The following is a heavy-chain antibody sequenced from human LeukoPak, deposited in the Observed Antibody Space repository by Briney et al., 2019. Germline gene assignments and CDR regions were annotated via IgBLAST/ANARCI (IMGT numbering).Heavy chain of an antibody. V-gene: IGHV3-30*02. CDR1: RFTFSSYG. D-gene: IGHD4-17*01. Sequence: GGSLRLSCAASRFTFSSYGMHWVRQAPGKGLEWVAFIRYDGSNKYYADSVKGRFTISRDNSKNTLYLQMNSLRAEDTAVYYCAKDTTVTGAFDIWGQGTMVTVSS. J-gene: IGHJ3*02. CDR2: IRYDGSNK. CDR3: AKDTTVTGAFDI.